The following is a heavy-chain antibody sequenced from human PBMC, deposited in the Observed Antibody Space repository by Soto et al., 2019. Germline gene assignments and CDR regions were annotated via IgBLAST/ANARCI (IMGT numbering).Heavy chain of an antibody. CDR1: GYPVTAYY. J-gene: IGHJ3*02. CDR3: ARGGGVGVAGSAAFDM. CDR2: INPATGAA. V-gene: IGHV1-2*02. Sequence: QLHLVQSGAVVKKPGASVTVSCSASGYPVTAYYMHWVRQAPGRGLEWMGGINPATGAAKYTQTFQARVNMTRDTSTSTVLMELSGLTSEDTAFFYCARGGGVGVAGSAAFDMWGQGTLVNVSS. D-gene: IGHD3-3*01.